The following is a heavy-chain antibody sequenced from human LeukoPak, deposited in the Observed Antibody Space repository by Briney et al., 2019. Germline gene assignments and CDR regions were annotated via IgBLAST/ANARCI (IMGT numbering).Heavy chain of an antibody. V-gene: IGHV1-69*05. D-gene: IGHD6-13*01. CDR1: GGTFSSYA. CDR2: IIPIFGTA. Sequence: GASVKVSCKASGGTFSSYAISWVRQAPGQGLEWMGGIIPIFGTANYAQKFQGRVTITTDESTSTAYMELSSLRSEDTAAYYCARAEIAAAGNFDYWGQGTQVTVSS. CDR3: ARAEIAAAGNFDY. J-gene: IGHJ4*02.